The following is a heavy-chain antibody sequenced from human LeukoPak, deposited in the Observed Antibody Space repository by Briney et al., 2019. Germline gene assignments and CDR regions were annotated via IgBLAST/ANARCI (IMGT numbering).Heavy chain of an antibody. CDR3: AKRDGYNSNPLKD. Sequence: GGSLRLSCAASGFTFSSYAMSWVRQAPGKGLEWVSAISGSGSSTYYADSVKGRFTISRDNSKNTLYLQMNSLRAEDTALYYCAKRDGYNSNPLKDWGQGTLVTVPS. J-gene: IGHJ4*02. CDR1: GFTFSSYA. D-gene: IGHD5-24*01. V-gene: IGHV3-23*01. CDR2: ISGSGSST.